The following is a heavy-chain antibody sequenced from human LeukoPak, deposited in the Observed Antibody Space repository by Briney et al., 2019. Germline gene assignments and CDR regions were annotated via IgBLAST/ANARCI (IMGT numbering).Heavy chain of an antibody. Sequence: GGSLRLSCAASGFTFSNYWMSWVRQAPGKGLEWVANINQDGSEKSYVDSVEGRFTISRDDAKKSLYLHVNSLRAEDTAVYYCARDIYGGHDYWGQGTLLTVSS. CDR3: ARDIYGGHDY. CDR1: GFTFSNYW. V-gene: IGHV3-7*04. CDR2: INQDGSEK. D-gene: IGHD2-21*01. J-gene: IGHJ4*02.